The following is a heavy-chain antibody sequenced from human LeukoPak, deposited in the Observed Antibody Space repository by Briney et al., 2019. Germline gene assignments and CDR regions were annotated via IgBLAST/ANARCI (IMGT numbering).Heavy chain of an antibody. J-gene: IGHJ4*02. CDR2: ISSSGTTI. Sequence: PGGSLRLSCAASGFSFSKYEMNWVRQAPGKGLEWVSYISSSGTTIYYADSVKGRFTISRDSAENSLYLQMNSLRVEDTAVYHCARESDAADLDYWGQGTVVTVSS. CDR1: GFSFSKYE. D-gene: IGHD2-21*01. CDR3: ARESDAADLDY. V-gene: IGHV3-48*03.